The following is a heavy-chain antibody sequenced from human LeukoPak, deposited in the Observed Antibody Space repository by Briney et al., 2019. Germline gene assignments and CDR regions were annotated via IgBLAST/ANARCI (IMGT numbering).Heavy chain of an antibody. CDR3: ARDPGHIVVAVAATRSYYFEY. Sequence: ASVKVSCKASGYTFTSYYMHWVRQAPGQGLEWMGIINPSGGSTSYAQKFQGRVTMTRDTSTSTVYMELSSLRSEDTAVYYCARDPGHIVVAVAATRSYYFEYWGQGTLVTVSS. CDR2: INPSGGST. D-gene: IGHD2-15*01. V-gene: IGHV1-46*01. CDR1: GYTFTSYY. J-gene: IGHJ4*02.